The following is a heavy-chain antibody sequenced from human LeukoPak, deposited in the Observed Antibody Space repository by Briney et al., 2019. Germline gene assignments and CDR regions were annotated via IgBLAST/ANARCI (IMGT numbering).Heavy chain of an antibody. CDR3: AKDGGDLRFLEWLPRGGFDP. CDR1: GFTFSSYS. D-gene: IGHD3-3*01. J-gene: IGHJ5*02. V-gene: IGHV3-23*01. CDR2: ISASGGST. Sequence: GGSLRLSCAASGFTFSSYSMNWVRQAPGKGLEWVSVISASGGSTYYADSVKGRFTISRDNSKNTLYLQMNSLRAEDTALYYCAKDGGDLRFLEWLPRGGFDPWGQGTLVTVSS.